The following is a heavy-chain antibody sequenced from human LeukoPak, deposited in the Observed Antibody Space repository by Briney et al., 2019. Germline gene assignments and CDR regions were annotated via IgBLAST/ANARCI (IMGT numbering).Heavy chain of an antibody. V-gene: IGHV3-48*03. CDR2: ISSSGSTI. Sequence: GGSLRLSCAASGFTFSSYEMNWVRQAPGKGLEWVSYISSSGSTIYYADSVKGRFTISRDNAKNSLYLQMNSLRAEDTAVYYCARDLGVRGDTFYYWGQGTLVTVSS. CDR3: ARDLGVRGDTFYY. D-gene: IGHD3-10*01. CDR1: GFTFSSYE. J-gene: IGHJ4*02.